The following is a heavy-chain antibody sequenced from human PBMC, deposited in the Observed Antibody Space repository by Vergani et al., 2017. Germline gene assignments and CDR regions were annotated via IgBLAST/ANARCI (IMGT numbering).Heavy chain of an antibody. J-gene: IGHJ6*02. D-gene: IGHD2-2*02. CDR1: GYTFTSSA. CDR3: ARAMLVVPAAIDYYYDGMDV. Sequence: QVQLVQSGAEVKKPGASVKVSCKASGYTFTSSAMNWVRQAPGQGLEWMGWINTNTGNPTYAQGFTGRFVFSLDTSVSTAYLQISSLKAEDTAVYYCARAMLVVPAAIDYYYDGMDVWGQGTTVTVSS. CDR2: INTNTGNP. V-gene: IGHV7-4-1*02.